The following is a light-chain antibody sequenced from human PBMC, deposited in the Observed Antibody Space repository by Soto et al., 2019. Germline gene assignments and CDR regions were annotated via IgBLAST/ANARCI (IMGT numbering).Light chain of an antibody. Sequence: EIVMTQSPATLSVSPGERATLSCRASQSLNSNLAWYQQRPGQAPRLLIYGANTRATGVPARFSGSGSGTEFTLTISSLQSEDFALYYCQQRSSWPPFSFGPGTKVDIK. CDR1: QSLNSN. CDR2: GAN. V-gene: IGKV3-15*01. CDR3: QQRSSWPPFS. J-gene: IGKJ3*01.